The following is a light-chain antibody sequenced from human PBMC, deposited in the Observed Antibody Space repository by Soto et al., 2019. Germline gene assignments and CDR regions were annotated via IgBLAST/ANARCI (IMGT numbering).Light chain of an antibody. CDR1: QSVDSH. CDR2: AAS. CDR3: QQRSDWPIT. V-gene: IGKV3-11*01. Sequence: EIVLKQSPASLSLYPGERATLSCRASQSVDSHLVWYQQKPGQAPRLLIFAASNRATGIPVRFSGSGSGTDFTLAINRLEPDDFAVYYCQQRSDWPITFGQGTRLEIK. J-gene: IGKJ5*01.